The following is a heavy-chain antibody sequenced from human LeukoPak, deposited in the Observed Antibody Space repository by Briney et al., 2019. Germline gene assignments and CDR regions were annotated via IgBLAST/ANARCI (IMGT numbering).Heavy chain of an antibody. D-gene: IGHD3-22*01. CDR3: ARGFHYYDSSGLHGLFDY. Sequence: SETLSLTCTVSGGSISSYYWSWIRQPPGKGLEWIGYIYYSGSTYYNPSLKSRVTISVDTSKNQFSLKLSSVTAADTAVYYCARGFHYYDSSGLHGLFDYWGQGTLVTVSS. CDR1: GGSISSYY. J-gene: IGHJ4*02. CDR2: IYYSGST. V-gene: IGHV4-59*12.